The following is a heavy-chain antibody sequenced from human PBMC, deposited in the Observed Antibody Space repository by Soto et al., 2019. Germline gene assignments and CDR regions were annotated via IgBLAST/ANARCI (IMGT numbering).Heavy chain of an antibody. CDR3: ATSDGYYFDY. J-gene: IGHJ4*02. CDR1: GGTFSSYT. Sequence: GASVKVSCKASGGTFSSYTISWVRQAPGKGLEWMGGFDPEDGETIYAQKFQGRVTMTEDTSTDTAYMELSSLRSEDTAVYYCATSDGYYFDYWGQGTLVTVSS. V-gene: IGHV1-24*01. CDR2: FDPEDGET. D-gene: IGHD5-12*01.